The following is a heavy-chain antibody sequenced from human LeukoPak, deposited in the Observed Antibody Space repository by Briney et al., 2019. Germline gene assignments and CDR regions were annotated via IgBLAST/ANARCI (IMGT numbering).Heavy chain of an antibody. Sequence: SETLSLTCNVSGGSISGYHWSWIRQPPGKGLEWLGYIYYSGSSNYNPSLKSRVTMSADTSKNQFSLKLSSVTAADTAVYYCARIAAAVDAFDIWGQGTMVTVSS. CDR1: GGSISGYH. J-gene: IGHJ3*02. V-gene: IGHV4-59*01. CDR3: ARIAAAVDAFDI. D-gene: IGHD6-13*01. CDR2: IYYSGSS.